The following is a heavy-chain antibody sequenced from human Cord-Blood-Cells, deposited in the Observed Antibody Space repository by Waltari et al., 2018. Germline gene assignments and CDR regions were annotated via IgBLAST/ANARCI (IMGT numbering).Heavy chain of an antibody. V-gene: IGHV3-66*01. CDR3: ARGEYSSSHIQH. CDR1: GFTVSSNY. CDR2: SYSGGST. Sequence: EVQLVESGGGLVQPGGSLRLSCAASGFTVSSNYMSWVRQAPGKGLGWGSVSYSGGSTYYADSVKGRFTISRDNSKNTLYLQMNSLRAEDTAVYYCARGEYSSSHIQHWGQGTLVTVSS. D-gene: IGHD6-6*01. J-gene: IGHJ1*01.